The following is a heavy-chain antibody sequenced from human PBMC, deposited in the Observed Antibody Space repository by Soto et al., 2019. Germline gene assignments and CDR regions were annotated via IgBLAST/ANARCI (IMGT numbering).Heavy chain of an antibody. CDR3: AKDQTFMGTEVWDI. Sequence: LMESGGGLVQPGRSLRLSCAASGFTFTNYAIHWVRQAPGKGLEWVALISSDGNNKHYADSVKGRFLISRDNSMNTVYLQLNNLRGGDTAIYYCAKDQTFMGTEVWDIWGQGTTVTVS. D-gene: IGHD2-21*02. CDR1: GFTFTNYA. V-gene: IGHV3-30*18. CDR2: ISSDGNNK. J-gene: IGHJ6*02.